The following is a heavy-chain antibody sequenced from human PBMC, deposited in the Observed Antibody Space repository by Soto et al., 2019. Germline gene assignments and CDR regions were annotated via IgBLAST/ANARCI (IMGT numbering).Heavy chain of an antibody. CDR2: IYYSGST. J-gene: IGHJ5*02. Sequence: QVQLQESGPGLVKPSETLSLTCTVSGGSISSYYWSWIRQPPGKGLEWIGYIYYSGSTNYNPSLQSRVTISVDTSKNQFSLKLSSVTAADTAVYYCARGILSYDSSGYFHPWFDPWGQGTLVTVSS. CDR1: GGSISSYY. CDR3: ARGILSYDSSGYFHPWFDP. V-gene: IGHV4-59*01. D-gene: IGHD3-22*01.